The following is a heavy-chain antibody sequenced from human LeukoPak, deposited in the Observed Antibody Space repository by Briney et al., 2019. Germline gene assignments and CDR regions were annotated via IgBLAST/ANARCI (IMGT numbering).Heavy chain of an antibody. V-gene: IGHV3-30*03. CDR3: ASRRVGGTAVAGTEFDY. CDR2: ISYDGSNK. CDR1: GFTFSSYG. D-gene: IGHD6-13*01. J-gene: IGHJ4*02. Sequence: PGGSLRLSCAASGFTFSSYGMHWVRQAPGKGLEWVAVISYDGSNKYYADSVKGRFTISRDNSKNTLYLQMNSLRAEDTAVYYCASRRVGGTAVAGTEFDYWGQGTLVTVSS.